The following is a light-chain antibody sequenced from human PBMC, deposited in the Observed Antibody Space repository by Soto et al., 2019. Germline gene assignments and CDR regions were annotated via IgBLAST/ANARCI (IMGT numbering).Light chain of an antibody. CDR1: QSISSY. CDR2: ATS. Sequence: DIQMTQSPSSLSASVGDRVTITCRASQSISSYLNWYQQKPGKAPKLLIYATSYLQGGVPSRFSGSGSGTDFTLTISSLQPEDFATYYCQQSYTTPVIFGGGTKVEIK. CDR3: QQSYTTPVI. V-gene: IGKV1-39*01. J-gene: IGKJ4*01.